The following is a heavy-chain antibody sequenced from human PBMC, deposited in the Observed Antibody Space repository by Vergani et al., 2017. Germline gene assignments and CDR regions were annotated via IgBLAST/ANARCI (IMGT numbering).Heavy chain of an antibody. D-gene: IGHD5-12*01. CDR3: ARCGNEKMLDS. CDR2: IWYDGSNK. J-gene: IGHJ5*01. Sequence: QVQLVESEGGVVQPGRSLTLYCVASGFTFSSHGMHWVRQAPGKGLEWGAVIWYDGSNKYYGDSVKGRFTISRDNSKNTLYLQMNSLRVEDTAVYYCARCGNEKMLDSWGQGTLVTVSS. CDR1: GFTFSSHG. V-gene: IGHV3-33*01.